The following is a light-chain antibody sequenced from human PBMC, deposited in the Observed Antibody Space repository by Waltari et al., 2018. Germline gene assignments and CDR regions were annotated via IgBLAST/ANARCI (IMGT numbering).Light chain of an antibody. J-gene: IGKJ1*01. CDR3: QQYNSYSPRT. V-gene: IGKV1-39*01. Sequence: DIQMTQSPSSLSASVGDRVTITFRASQSISSYLNWYQQKPGKAPKLLIYAASSLQSGVPSRVSGSGSGTDFTLTISSLQPEDFATYYCQQYNSYSPRTFGQGTKVEIK. CDR2: AAS. CDR1: QSISSY.